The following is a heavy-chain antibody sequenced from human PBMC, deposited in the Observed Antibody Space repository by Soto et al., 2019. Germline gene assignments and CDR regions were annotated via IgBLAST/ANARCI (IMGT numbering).Heavy chain of an antibody. D-gene: IGHD6-13*01. CDR2: INPSGGIT. V-gene: IGHV1-46*01. Sequence: QMQLVQSGAEVKRPGASVRVSCKSSGYTFTSFYIHWVRQAPGQGLEWMGIINPSGGITNFAQRFQGRATMTRDMSTNTHYMERSSLKSDDTAVYYCASSPAFSSSWYGIPPDPSHGMDVWGQGTTVTVS. CDR1: GYTFTSFY. CDR3: ASSPAFSSSWYGIPPDPSHGMDV. J-gene: IGHJ6*02.